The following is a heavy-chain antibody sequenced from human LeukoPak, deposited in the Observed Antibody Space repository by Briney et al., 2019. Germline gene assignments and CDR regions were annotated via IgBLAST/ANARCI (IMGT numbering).Heavy chain of an antibody. CDR3: ARARSIFGVVTPTLNWFDP. CDR1: GGSISSSSYY. V-gene: IGHV4-39*07. J-gene: IGHJ5*02. Sequence: SETLSLTCTVSGGSISSSSYYWGWIRQPPGKGLEWIGSTYYSGSTYYNPSLKSRVTISVDTSKNQFSLKLSSVTAADTAVYYCARARSIFGVVTPTLNWFDPWGQGTLVTVSS. CDR2: TYYSGST. D-gene: IGHD3-3*01.